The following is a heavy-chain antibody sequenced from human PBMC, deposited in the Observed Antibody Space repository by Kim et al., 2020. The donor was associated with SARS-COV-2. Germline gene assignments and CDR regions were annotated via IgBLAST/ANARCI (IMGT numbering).Heavy chain of an antibody. CDR2: ISYDGSNK. V-gene: IGHV3-30*18. D-gene: IGHD3-22*01. CDR3: AKTNYLDYYDSSGYSVGDAFDI. J-gene: IGHJ3*02. CDR1: GFTFSSYG. Sequence: GGSLRLSCAASGFTFSSYGMHWVRQAPGKGLEWAAVISYDGSNKYYADSVKGRFTISRDNSKNTLYLQMNSLRAEDTAVYYCAKTNYLDYYDSSGYSVGDAFDIWGQGTMVTVSS.